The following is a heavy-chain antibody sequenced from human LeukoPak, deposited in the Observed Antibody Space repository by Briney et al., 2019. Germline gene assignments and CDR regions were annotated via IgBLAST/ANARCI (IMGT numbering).Heavy chain of an antibody. D-gene: IGHD3-10*01. Sequence: GGTLRLSCAASGFTFSSYGMSWVRQAPGKGLEWVSAISGSGGSTYYADSVKGRFTISRDSSKNTLYLQMNSLRAEDTAVYYCARSLYGSGSYYLNWFDPWGQGTLVTVSS. J-gene: IGHJ5*02. V-gene: IGHV3-23*01. CDR3: ARSLYGSGSYYLNWFDP. CDR2: ISGSGGST. CDR1: GFTFSSYG.